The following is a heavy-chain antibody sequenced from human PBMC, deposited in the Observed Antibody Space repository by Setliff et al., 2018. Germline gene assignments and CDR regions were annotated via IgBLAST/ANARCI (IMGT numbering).Heavy chain of an antibody. CDR1: GDTFRSYA. CDR3: VMGSGALGPY. Sequence: ASVKVSCKVSGDTFRSYALTWVRQAPGQGLEWMGGVIPMSTTPRYAQKFQGRITITADESTRTVYMELTSLRSEDTAVYYCVMGSGALGPYWGQGTLVTVSS. D-gene: IGHD3-10*01. J-gene: IGHJ4*02. V-gene: IGHV1-69*13. CDR2: VIPMSTTP.